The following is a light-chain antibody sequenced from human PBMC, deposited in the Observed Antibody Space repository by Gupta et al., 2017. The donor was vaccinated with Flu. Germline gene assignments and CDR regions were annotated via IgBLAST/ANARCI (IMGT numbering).Light chain of an antibody. V-gene: IGLV2-14*01. CDR3: SSYTSSSTVV. CDR1: SSDVGGYNY. CDR2: EVS. Sequence: ISCTGTSSDVGGYNYVSWYQQHPGKAPKLMLYEVSNRPSGVSTRFSGSKSGNTASLTISGLQAEDEADYYCSSYTSSSTVVFGGGTKLTVL. J-gene: IGLJ2*01.